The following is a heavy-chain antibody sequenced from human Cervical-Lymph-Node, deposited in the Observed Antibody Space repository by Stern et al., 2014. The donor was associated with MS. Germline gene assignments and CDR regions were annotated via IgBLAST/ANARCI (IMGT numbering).Heavy chain of an antibody. CDR2: IFSNDEK. D-gene: IGHD3-22*01. J-gene: IGHJ4*02. Sequence: EESGPVLVKPTETLTLTCTVSGFSLSNARMGVSWIRQPPGKALEWLAHIFSNDEKSYSTSLKSRLTISKDTSKSQVVLTMTNMDPVDTATYYCARIEPPRFYDSSGYYYAYWGQGTLVTVSS. CDR3: ARIEPPRFYDSSGYYYAY. CDR1: GFSLSNARMG. V-gene: IGHV2-26*01.